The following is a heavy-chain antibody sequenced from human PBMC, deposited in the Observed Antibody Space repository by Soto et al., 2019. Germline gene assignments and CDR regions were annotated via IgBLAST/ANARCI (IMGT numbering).Heavy chain of an antibody. CDR2: IIPIFGTA. CDR3: ARVIPGVEDWFDP. Sequence: WASVKVSCKASGGTFSSYAISWVRQAPGQGLEWMGGIIPIFGTANYAQKFQGRVTITADESTSTAYMELSSLRSEDTAVYYCARVIPGVEDWFDPWGQGTLVTVSS. V-gene: IGHV1-69*13. CDR1: GGTFSSYA. J-gene: IGHJ5*02. D-gene: IGHD2-2*01.